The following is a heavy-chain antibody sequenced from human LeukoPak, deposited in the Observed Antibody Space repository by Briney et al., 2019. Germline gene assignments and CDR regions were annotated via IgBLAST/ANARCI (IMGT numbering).Heavy chain of an antibody. CDR1: GLTFNSLW. Sequence: GGSLRLSCAGSGLTFNSLWLSWVRQAPGKGLEWVSAISNNGGYTYYADSVQGRFTISRDNSKSTLCLQMNSLRAEDTAVYYCAKQLGYCSDGSCYFPYWGQGTLVTVSS. J-gene: IGHJ4*02. CDR3: AKQLGYCSDGSCYFPY. V-gene: IGHV3-23*01. CDR2: ISNNGGYT. D-gene: IGHD2-15*01.